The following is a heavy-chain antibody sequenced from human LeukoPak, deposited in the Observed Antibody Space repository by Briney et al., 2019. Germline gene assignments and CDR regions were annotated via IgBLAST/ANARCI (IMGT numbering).Heavy chain of an antibody. CDR1: GGSFSGYY. CDR2: INHSGST. D-gene: IGHD3-22*01. Sequence: SETLSLTCAVSGGSFSGYYWSWIRQPPGKGLEWIGEINHSGSTNYNPSLKSRVTISVDTSKNQFSLKLSSVTAADTAVYYCARAYYYASSAFDIWGQGTMVTVSS. J-gene: IGHJ3*02. CDR3: ARAYYYASSAFDI. V-gene: IGHV4-34*01.